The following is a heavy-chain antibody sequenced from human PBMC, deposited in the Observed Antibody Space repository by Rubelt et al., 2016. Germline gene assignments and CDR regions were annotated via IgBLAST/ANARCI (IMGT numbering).Heavy chain of an antibody. CDR1: GFSVSSDY. CDR3: ARVSGDAETWFDP. Sequence: PRGESGGGLVQPRGSLRLSRKASGFSVSSDYISWVRQAPGKGLEWVSIIYRAGDTYYADSVKGRFIISRDNSENTVYLQMNSLRGEDTAVYYCARVSGDAETWFDPWGQGTPVTVSS. D-gene: IGHD2-21*02. CDR2: IYRAGDT. V-gene: IGHV3-66*01. J-gene: IGHJ5*02.